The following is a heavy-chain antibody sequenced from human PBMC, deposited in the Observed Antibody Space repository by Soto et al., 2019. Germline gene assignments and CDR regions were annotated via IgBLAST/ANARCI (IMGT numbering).Heavy chain of an antibody. V-gene: IGHV4-59*01. D-gene: IGHD6-13*01. CDR3: ARDSTRWFPYYGVDV. Sequence: SETLSLTCTVSGGSISYYHWIWIRQPPGKGLEWIGFVSDSGRTSYNPSLQSRVTISVDTSRNQFSLRLTSVTAADTAVYYCARDSTRWFPYYGVDVWGPGTTVTVSS. J-gene: IGHJ6*02. CDR1: GGSISYYH. CDR2: VSDSGRT.